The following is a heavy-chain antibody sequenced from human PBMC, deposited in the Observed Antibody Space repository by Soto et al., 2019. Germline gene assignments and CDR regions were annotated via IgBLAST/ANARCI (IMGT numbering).Heavy chain of an antibody. CDR2: IKQDGSEK. D-gene: IGHD2-15*01. Sequence: GGSLRLSCAASGFTFSSYWMSWVRQAPGKGLEWLANIKQDGSEKYDVDSVKGRFTISRDNAKNSLYLQMNSLRAEGTAVYSCARAYAGGYCSGGSCRTIYYYDCGGQGPLVIVSA. V-gene: IGHV3-7*03. J-gene: IGHJ4*02. CDR3: ARAYAGGYCSGGSCRTIYYYDC. CDR1: GFTFSSYW.